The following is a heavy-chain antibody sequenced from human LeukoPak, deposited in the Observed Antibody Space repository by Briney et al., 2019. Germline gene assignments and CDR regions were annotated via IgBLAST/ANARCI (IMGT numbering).Heavy chain of an antibody. V-gene: IGHV4-34*01. CDR3: ARGRVYCSGGSSRQYYYMDV. CDR1: GGSFSGYY. CDR2: INHSGST. J-gene: IGHJ6*03. Sequence: SETLSLTCAVYGGSFSGYYWSWIRQPPGKGLEWIGEINHSGSTNYNPSLKSRVTISVDTSKNQFSLKLSSVTAADTAVYYCARGRVYCSGGSSRQYYYMDVWGKGTTVTVSS. D-gene: IGHD2-15*01.